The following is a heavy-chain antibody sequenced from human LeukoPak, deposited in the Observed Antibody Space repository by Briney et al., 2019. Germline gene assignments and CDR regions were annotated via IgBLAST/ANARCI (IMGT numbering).Heavy chain of an antibody. CDR2: IIPILGIA. V-gene: IGHV1-69*10. D-gene: IGHD2-2*03. J-gene: IGHJ4*02. CDR1: GGTFSSYA. Sequence: TVKVSCKASGGTFSSYANSWVRQAPGQGLEWMGWIIPILGIANYAQKFQGRVTITADKSTSTAYMELSSLRSEDTAVYYCAKAGYCSSTSCPTDFDYWGQGTLVTVSS. CDR3: AKAGYCSSTSCPTDFDY.